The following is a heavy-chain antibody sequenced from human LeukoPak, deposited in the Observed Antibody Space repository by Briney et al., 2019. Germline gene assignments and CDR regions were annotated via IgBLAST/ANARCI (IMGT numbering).Heavy chain of an antibody. J-gene: IGHJ4*02. CDR3: ARGREHDILTGYFHY. Sequence: SETLSLTCTVSGGSISSYYWSWIRQPPGKGLEWIGYIYYSGSTNYNPSLKSRVTISVDTSKNQFSLKLSSVTAADTAVYYCARGREHDILTGYFHYWGQGTLVTVSS. D-gene: IGHD3-9*01. CDR2: IYYSGST. V-gene: IGHV4-59*08. CDR1: GGSISSYY.